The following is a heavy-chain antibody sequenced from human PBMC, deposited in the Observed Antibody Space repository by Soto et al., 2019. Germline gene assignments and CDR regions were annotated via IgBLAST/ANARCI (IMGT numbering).Heavy chain of an antibody. V-gene: IGHV1-18*01. CDR1: CYTFSIYG. Sequence: SVKGSVKAACYTFSIYGINWVRQAPGQGLEWMGWTRPNNGNTKYAQKLQGRVTMTTDTSTSTAYMELRSLRPDDTAVYYCVRDLDGSGSYYTDYWGQGTLVTVSS. CDR2: TRPNNGNT. D-gene: IGHD3-10*01. CDR3: VRDLDGSGSYYTDY. J-gene: IGHJ4*02.